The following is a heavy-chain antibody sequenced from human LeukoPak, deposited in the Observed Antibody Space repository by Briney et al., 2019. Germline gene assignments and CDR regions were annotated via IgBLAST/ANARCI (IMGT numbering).Heavy chain of an antibody. CDR3: ASSRFYGSGSYYSPDYYYYYMDV. V-gene: IGHV1-18*01. D-gene: IGHD3-10*01. J-gene: IGHJ6*03. CDR2: ISAYNGNT. Sequence: ASVKVSCKASGYTFTSYGISWVRQAPGQGLEWMGWISAYNGNTNYAQKLQGRVTMTTDTSTSTAYMELRSLRSDDTAVYYCASSRFYGSGSYYSPDYYYYYMDVWGKGTTVTVSS. CDR1: GYTFTSYG.